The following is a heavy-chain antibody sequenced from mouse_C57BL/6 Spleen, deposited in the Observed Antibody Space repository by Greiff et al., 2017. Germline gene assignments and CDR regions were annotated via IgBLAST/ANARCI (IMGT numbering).Heavy chain of an antibody. J-gene: IGHJ1*03. Sequence: QVQLKESGAELVRPGTSVKMSCKASGYTFTNYWIGWAKQRPGHGLEWIGDIYPGGGYTNYNEKFKGKATLTADKSSSTAYMQFSSLTSEDSAIYYCARDGGLRRDWYFDVWGTGTTVTVSS. CDR2: IYPGGGYT. V-gene: IGHV1-63*01. CDR3: ARDGGLRRDWYFDV. D-gene: IGHD2-4*01. CDR1: GYTFTNYW.